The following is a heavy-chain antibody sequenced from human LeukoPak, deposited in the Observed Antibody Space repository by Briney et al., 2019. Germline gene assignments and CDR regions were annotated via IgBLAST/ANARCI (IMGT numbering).Heavy chain of an antibody. CDR2: ISSSGSTI. Sequence: GGSLRLSCAASGFTVSSNYMSWIRQAPGKGLEWVSYISSSGSTIYYADSVKGRFTISRDNAKNSLYLQMNSLRAEDTAVYYCAREYYYDSSGYYYNYWGQGTLVTVSS. V-gene: IGHV3-11*04. D-gene: IGHD3-22*01. J-gene: IGHJ4*02. CDR3: AREYYYDSSGYYYNY. CDR1: GFTVSSNY.